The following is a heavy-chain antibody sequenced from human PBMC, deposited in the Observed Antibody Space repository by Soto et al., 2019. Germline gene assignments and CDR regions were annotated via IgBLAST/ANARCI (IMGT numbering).Heavy chain of an antibody. V-gene: IGHV1-24*01. J-gene: IGHJ3*02. CDR2: FDPEDGET. D-gene: IGHD6-13*01. CDR1: GYTLTELS. Sequence: ASVKVSCKVSGYTLTELSMHWVRPAPGKGLEWMGGFDPEDGETIYAQKFQGRVTMTEDTSTDTAYMVLSSLRSEVTAVYYCATLSYSSSWYLAFDIWGQGTMVTVSS. CDR3: ATLSYSSSWYLAFDI.